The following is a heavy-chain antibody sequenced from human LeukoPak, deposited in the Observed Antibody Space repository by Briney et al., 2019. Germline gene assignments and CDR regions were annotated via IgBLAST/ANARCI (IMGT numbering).Heavy chain of an antibody. CDR3: ARDHCSSTSCYGYYYYGMDV. CDR2: IGSSSSYI. Sequence: GGSLRLSCAASGFTFSSYSMNWVRQAPGKGLEWVSSIGSSSSYIYYADSVKGRFTISRDNAKNSLYLQMNSLRAEDTAVYYCARDHCSSTSCYGYYYYGMDVWGQGTTVTVSS. CDR1: GFTFSSYS. D-gene: IGHD2-2*01. V-gene: IGHV3-21*01. J-gene: IGHJ6*02.